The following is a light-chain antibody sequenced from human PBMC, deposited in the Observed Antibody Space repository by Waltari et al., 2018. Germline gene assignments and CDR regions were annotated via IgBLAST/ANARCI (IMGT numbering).Light chain of an antibody. CDR1: QDISNY. CDR2: DAS. J-gene: IGKJ2*01. V-gene: IGKV1-33*01. CDR3: QQYDNLPYT. Sequence: DIQMTQSPSSLSASVGDRVTITCQASQDISNYLNWYQQKPVKAPKLLIYDASNLETGVPSRFSGSGSGTDFTFTIRSLQPEDIATYYCQQYDNLPYTFGQGTKLEIK.